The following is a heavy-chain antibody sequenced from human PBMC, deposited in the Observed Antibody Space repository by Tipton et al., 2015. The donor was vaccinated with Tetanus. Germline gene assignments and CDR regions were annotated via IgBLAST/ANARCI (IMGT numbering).Heavy chain of an antibody. V-gene: IGHV1-69*13. CDR2: FIPVFGSP. Sequence: QLVQSGAEVKKPGASVKVSCKASGYTFTGYYMHWVRQVPGQGPEWMGGFIPVFGSPSYAPKFQGKVSITADASTTTVYLDLDSLTSEDTAVYYCATAKYGSNSVRIYYGLDVWGQGTTVTVSS. D-gene: IGHD5-24*01. J-gene: IGHJ6*02. CDR1: GYTFTGYY. CDR3: ATAKYGSNSVRIYYGLDV.